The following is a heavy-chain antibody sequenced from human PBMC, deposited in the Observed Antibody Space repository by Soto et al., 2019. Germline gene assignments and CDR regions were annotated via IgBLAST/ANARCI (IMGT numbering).Heavy chain of an antibody. CDR1: GGTFSSYA. CDR2: IIPIFGTA. CDR3: ARGSVVATMGYYYYYGMDV. Sequence: ASVKVSCKASGGTFSSYAISWVRQAPGQGLEWMGGIIPIFGTANYAQKFQGRVTITADESTSTAYMELSSLRSEGTAVYYCARGSVVATMGYYYYYGMDVWGQGTTVTVSS. D-gene: IGHD5-12*01. J-gene: IGHJ6*02. V-gene: IGHV1-69*13.